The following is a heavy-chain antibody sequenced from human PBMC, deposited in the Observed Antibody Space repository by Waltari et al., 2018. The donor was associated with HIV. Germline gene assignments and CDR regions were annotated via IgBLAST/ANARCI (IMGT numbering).Heavy chain of an antibody. J-gene: IGHJ4*02. D-gene: IGHD7-27*01. CDR1: GFPFADAW. V-gene: IGHV3-15*01. CDR3: AAGTGRSDFDY. CDR2: IKGKTDAGTR. Sequence: EVQLVASGGGLVEPGGSLRRSCAASGFPFADAWMNWVRQAPGKGLEWVARIKGKTDAGTRDFAAPVKGRFSISRNYLKNTVDLQMNNLKTEDTALYYCAAGTGRSDFDYWGQGTLVTVSS.